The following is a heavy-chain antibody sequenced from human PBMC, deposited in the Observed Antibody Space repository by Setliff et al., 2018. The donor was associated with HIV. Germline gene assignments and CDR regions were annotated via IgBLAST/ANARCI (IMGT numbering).Heavy chain of an antibody. CDR2: IYTTGST. V-gene: IGHV4-4*09. D-gene: IGHD3-10*01. J-gene: IGHJ4*02. CDR3: ARVQVSGTYPIDY. Sequence: PSETLSLTCTVSGDSISNYYWSWVRQPPGKGLEWIGYIYTTGSTNFDPPLQSRVTISVDTSKNQFSLKLSSVTAADTAVYYCARVQVSGTYPIDYWGQGTLVTVSS. CDR1: GDSISNYY.